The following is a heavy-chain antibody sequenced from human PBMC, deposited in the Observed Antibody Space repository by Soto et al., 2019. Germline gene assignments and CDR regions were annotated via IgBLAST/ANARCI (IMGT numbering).Heavy chain of an antibody. CDR1: GGSISSYY. V-gene: IGHV4-59*01. D-gene: IGHD2-2*01. Sequence: SETLSLTCTVSGGSISSYYWSWIRQPPGKGLEWIGYIYYSGSTNYNPSLKSRVTISVDTSKNQFSLKLSSVTAADTAVYYCARTRHSVVVPATAFDIWGQGTMVTVSS. CDR3: ARTRHSVVVPATAFDI. J-gene: IGHJ3*02. CDR2: IYYSGST.